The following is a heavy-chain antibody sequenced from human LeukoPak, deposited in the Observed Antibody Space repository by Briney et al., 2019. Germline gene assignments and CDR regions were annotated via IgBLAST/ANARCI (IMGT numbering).Heavy chain of an antibody. J-gene: IGHJ6*02. CDR3: ARSGYSSGWSPLDV. CDR1: GDSISSSY. Sequence: SETLSLTCTVSGDSISSSYWSWIRQPPGKGLEWIGYIYYSGSTNCNPSLKSRVTISVDTSKNQFSLKLSSVTAADTAVYYCARSGYSSGWSPLDVWGQGTTVTVSS. CDR2: IYYSGST. V-gene: IGHV4-59*01. D-gene: IGHD6-19*01.